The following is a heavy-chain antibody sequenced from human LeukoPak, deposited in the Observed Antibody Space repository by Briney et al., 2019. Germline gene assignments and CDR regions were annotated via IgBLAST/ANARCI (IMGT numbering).Heavy chain of an antibody. CDR3: AREGVYYDILAAYYRPYYFDF. V-gene: IGHV4-4*02. CDR1: GGSITSTNW. Sequence: SETLSPTCGVSGGSITSTNWWSWVRQPPGQGLEWIGEVSLSGLTNYNPSLKSRLTISVDTSKNQFSLKLSSVTAADTAVYYCAREGVYYDILAAYYRPYYFDFWGQGTLVTVYS. CDR2: VSLSGLT. J-gene: IGHJ4*02. D-gene: IGHD3-9*01.